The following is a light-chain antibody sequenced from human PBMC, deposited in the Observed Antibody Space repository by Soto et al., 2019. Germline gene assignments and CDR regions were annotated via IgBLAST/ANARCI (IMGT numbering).Light chain of an antibody. CDR3: QQYNNWWT. J-gene: IGKJ1*01. CDR2: AAS. CDR1: QSISSY. Sequence: DIQMTQSPSSLSASVGGRVTITCRASQSISSYLNWYQQKPGKAPKLLIYAASSLQSGVPSRFSGSGSGTEFTLTISSLQSEDFAVYYCQQYNNWWTFGQGTNVDIK. V-gene: IGKV1-39*01.